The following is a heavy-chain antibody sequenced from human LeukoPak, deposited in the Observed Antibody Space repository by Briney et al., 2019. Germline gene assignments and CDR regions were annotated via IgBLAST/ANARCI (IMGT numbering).Heavy chain of an antibody. D-gene: IGHD2-15*01. CDR2: ISDSGGST. J-gene: IGHJ6*02. CDR1: GFTFNKYA. CDR3: VRGYSFGPYGMDV. Sequence: AGGSLRLSCAASGFTFNKYALHWVRQAPGKGLEYVSAISDSGGSTYYADSVKGRFTISRDNSKNTLYLQMSSLRAEDTAVYFCVRGYSFGPYGMDVWGQGTTVTVSS. V-gene: IGHV3-64D*09.